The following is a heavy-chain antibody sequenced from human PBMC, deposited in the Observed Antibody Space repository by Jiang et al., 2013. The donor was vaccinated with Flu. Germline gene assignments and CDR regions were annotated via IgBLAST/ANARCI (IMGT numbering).Heavy chain of an antibody. CDR1: GGSISSSSYY. CDR3: ARSYGGNLYYFDY. J-gene: IGHJ4*02. V-gene: IGHV4-39*01. Sequence: GPGLVKPSETLSLTCTVSGGSISSSSYYWGWIRQPPGKGLEWIGSIYYSGSTYYNPSLKSRVTISVDTSKNQFSLKLSSVTAADTAVYYCARSYGGNLYYFDYWGQGTLVTVSS. D-gene: IGHD4-23*01. CDR2: IYYSGST.